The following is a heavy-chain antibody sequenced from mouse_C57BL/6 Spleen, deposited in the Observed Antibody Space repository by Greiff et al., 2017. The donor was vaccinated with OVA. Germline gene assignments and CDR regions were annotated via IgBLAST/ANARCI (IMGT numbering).Heavy chain of an antibody. CDR1: GYSITSGYY. J-gene: IGHJ3*01. Sequence: VQLKESGPGLVKPSQSLSLTCSVPGYSITSGYYWNWIRQFPGNKLEWMGYISYDGSNNYNPSLKNRISITRDTSKNQFFLKLNSVTTEDTATYYCARDGAYYSNYEGFAYWGQGTLVTVSA. CDR2: ISYDGSN. D-gene: IGHD2-5*01. V-gene: IGHV3-6*01. CDR3: ARDGAYYSNYEGFAY.